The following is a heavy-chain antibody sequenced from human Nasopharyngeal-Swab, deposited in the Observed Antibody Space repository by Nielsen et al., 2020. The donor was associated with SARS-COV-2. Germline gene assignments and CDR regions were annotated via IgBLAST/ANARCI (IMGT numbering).Heavy chain of an antibody. CDR2: IYYSGST. Sequence: WIRRPPGKGLEWIGSIYYSGSTYYNPSLKSRVTISVDTSKNQFSLKLSSVTAADTAVYYCASLGGSIFVGGFNYFDYWGQGTLVTVSS. CDR3: ASLGGSIFVGGFNYFDY. V-gene: IGHV4-39*07. J-gene: IGHJ4*02. D-gene: IGHD3-3*01.